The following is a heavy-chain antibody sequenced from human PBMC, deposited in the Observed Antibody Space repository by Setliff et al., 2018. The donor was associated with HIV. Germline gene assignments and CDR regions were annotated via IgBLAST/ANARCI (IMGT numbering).Heavy chain of an antibody. D-gene: IGHD3-10*01. CDR1: GYNFTSHD. J-gene: IGHJ4*02. CDR3: TRGALYGLFEF. Sequence: ASVKVSCKASGYNFTSHDINWVRQAPGQGLEWMGGIIPIFGTTHYAQKFQGRVTVTADESTSTAYMQLSSLRSDDTAVYYCTRGALYGLFEFWGPGTLVTVSS. CDR2: IIPIFGTT. V-gene: IGHV1-69*13.